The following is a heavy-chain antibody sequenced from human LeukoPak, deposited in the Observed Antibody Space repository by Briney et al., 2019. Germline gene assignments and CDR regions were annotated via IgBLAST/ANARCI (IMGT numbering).Heavy chain of an antibody. Sequence: SETLSLTCTVSGGSISSYYWSWIRQPPGKGLEWIGYIYYSGSTNYNPSLKSRVTISVDTSKNQFSLKLSSVTAADTAVYYCARWSPGIAAAGTYYYYGMDVWGQGTTVTVSS. CDR1: GGSISSYY. J-gene: IGHJ6*02. CDR3: ARWSPGIAAAGTYYYYGMDV. D-gene: IGHD6-13*01. V-gene: IGHV4-59*12. CDR2: IYYSGST.